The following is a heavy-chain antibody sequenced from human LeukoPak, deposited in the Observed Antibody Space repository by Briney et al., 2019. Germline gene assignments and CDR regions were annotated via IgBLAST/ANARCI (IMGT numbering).Heavy chain of an antibody. V-gene: IGHV3-64*05. Sequence: GGSLRLSCSASGFXFSSYAIHWVRQAPGKGQEYVSAISSNGATTYYADSVKGRFTISRDNSKNTLYFQMSSLRPEDTAVYYCVKIVMAGGYFDYWGQGTLVTVSS. D-gene: IGHD3-16*01. J-gene: IGHJ4*02. CDR2: ISSNGATT. CDR1: GFXFSSYA. CDR3: VKIVMAGGYFDY.